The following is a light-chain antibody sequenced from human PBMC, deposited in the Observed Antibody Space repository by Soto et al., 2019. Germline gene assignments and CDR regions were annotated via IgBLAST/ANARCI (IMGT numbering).Light chain of an antibody. J-gene: IGLJ1*01. CDR1: SGDIGSYNR. Sequence: VLTQPASVSRSPGQSITISCTGTSGDIGSYNRVSWYQQHPGKAPKLIIYEVTDRPSGVSNRFSGSKSGNTASLTISGLQAEDEAEYYCSSYTNINTSACVFGTGTKVTVL. CDR3: SSYTNINTSACV. CDR2: EVT. V-gene: IGLV2-14*01.